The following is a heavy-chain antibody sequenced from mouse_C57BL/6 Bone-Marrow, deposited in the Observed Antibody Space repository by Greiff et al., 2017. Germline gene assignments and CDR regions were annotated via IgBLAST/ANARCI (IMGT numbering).Heavy chain of an antibody. D-gene: IGHD1-2*01. V-gene: IGHV1-72*01. CDR3: ARFITTDYYFDY. Sequence: VQLQQPGAELVKPGASVKLSCKASGYTFTSYWMHWVKQRPGRGLEWIGRIDPKSGGTKYNEKFKSKATLTVDKPSSTAYMQLSSLTSEDSAVYYCARFITTDYYFDYWGQGTTLTVSS. CDR2: IDPKSGGT. CDR1: GYTFTSYW. J-gene: IGHJ2*01.